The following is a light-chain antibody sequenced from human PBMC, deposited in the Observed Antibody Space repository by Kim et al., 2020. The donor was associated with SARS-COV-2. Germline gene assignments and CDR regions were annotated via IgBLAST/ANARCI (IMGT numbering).Light chain of an antibody. V-gene: IGKV3-15*01. J-gene: IGKJ4*01. CDR2: DTS. CDR1: QSITSD. Sequence: EIVMTQSAATLSVSPGERATLSCRASQSITSDLAWYQHKPGQAPRLLMYDTSTRATGIPARFSGSGSGTEFTLTISSLQSEDFAVYYRQQYNRWPLTFGGGTKVDIK. CDR3: QQYNRWPLT.